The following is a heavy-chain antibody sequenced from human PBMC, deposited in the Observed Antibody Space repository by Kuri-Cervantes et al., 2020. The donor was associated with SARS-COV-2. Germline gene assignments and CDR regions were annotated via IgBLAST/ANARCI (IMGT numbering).Heavy chain of an antibody. V-gene: IGHV3-7*01. Sequence: GGSLRLSCAASGFTFRSYWMSWVRQAPGKGLEWVANIKPDGSEKNYVDSVKGRFTISRDNAKNSLYLQMNSLRAEDTAVYYCARGLSRKPFDYWGQGTLVTVSS. CDR1: GFTFRSYW. CDR2: IKPDGSEK. CDR3: ARGLSRKPFDY. J-gene: IGHJ4*02.